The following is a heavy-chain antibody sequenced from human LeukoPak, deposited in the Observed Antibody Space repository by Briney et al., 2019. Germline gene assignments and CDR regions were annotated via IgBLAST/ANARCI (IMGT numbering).Heavy chain of an antibody. J-gene: IGHJ3*02. CDR3: ATRETIAAANDAFDI. V-gene: IGHV3-48*03. CDR2: ISSSRTNI. Sequence: GGSLRLSCAASGFTFSSYEMNWLRQAPGKGLEWVSYISSSRTNIYYAVSVKGRFTISRDNAKNSLYLQMNSLRAEDTAVYYCATRETIAAANDAFDIWGQGTMVTVSS. CDR1: GFTFSSYE. D-gene: IGHD6-13*01.